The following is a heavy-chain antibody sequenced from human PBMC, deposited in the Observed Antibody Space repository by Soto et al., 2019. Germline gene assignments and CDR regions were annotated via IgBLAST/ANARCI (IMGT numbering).Heavy chain of an antibody. CDR2: IYYSGST. CDR1: GGSISSGGYY. Sequence: SETLSLTCTVSGGSISSGGYYWSWIRQHPGKGLEWIGYIYYSGSTYYNQSLKSRVTKSVGTSKNQFSMKLSSVTAADTAVYYCARTVEYYYDSSGSINWFDPWGQGTLVTVSS. V-gene: IGHV4-31*03. D-gene: IGHD3-22*01. CDR3: ARTVEYYYDSSGSINWFDP. J-gene: IGHJ5*02.